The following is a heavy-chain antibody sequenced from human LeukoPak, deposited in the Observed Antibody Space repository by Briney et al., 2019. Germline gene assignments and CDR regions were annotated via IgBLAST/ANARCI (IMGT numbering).Heavy chain of an antibody. CDR3: AREGGGSYSRAFDY. Sequence: SETLSLTCTVSGGSITSYYWSWIRQPAGKGLEWIGRIYTSGNTNYNSSLKSRVTMSVDTSKNQFSLKLSSVTAADTAVYYCAREGGGSYSRAFDYWGQGTLVTVSS. CDR1: GGSITSYY. V-gene: IGHV4-4*07. J-gene: IGHJ4*02. CDR2: IYTSGNT. D-gene: IGHD1-26*01.